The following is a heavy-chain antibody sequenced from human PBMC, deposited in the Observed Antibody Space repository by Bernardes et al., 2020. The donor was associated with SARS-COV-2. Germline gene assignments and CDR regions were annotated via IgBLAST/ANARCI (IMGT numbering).Heavy chain of an antibody. CDR2: ISSSSSHI. CDR1: GFTFSSYS. Sequence: GGSLRLSCAASGFTFSSYSMNWVRQAPGKGLEWVASISSSSSHIYYADSVKGRFTISRDNAKNALYLQMNSLRAEDTAVYYCARDGYQLLSLAVAGTWGIKYFQHWGQGTLVTVSS. V-gene: IGHV3-21*01. CDR3: ARDGYQLLSLAVAGTWGIKYFQH. J-gene: IGHJ1*01. D-gene: IGHD6-19*01.